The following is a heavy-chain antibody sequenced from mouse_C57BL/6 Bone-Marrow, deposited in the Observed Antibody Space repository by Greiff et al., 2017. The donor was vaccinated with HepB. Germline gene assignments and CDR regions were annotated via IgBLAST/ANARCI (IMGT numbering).Heavy chain of an antibody. CDR3: ASSGPYYSNSAWFAY. Sequence: QVQLKESGAELARPGASVKLSCKASGYTFTSYGISWVKQRTGHGLEWIGEIYPRSGNTYYNDKFKGKATLTADKSSSTAYMELHSLTSEDSAVDFCASSGPYYSNSAWFAYWGQGTLVTVSA. CDR2: IYPRSGNT. CDR1: GYTFTSYG. D-gene: IGHD2-5*01. V-gene: IGHV1-81*01. J-gene: IGHJ3*01.